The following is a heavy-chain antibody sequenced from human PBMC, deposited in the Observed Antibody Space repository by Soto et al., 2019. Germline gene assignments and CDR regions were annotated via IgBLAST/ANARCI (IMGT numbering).Heavy chain of an antibody. CDR1: GFTVSSNY. D-gene: IGHD3-10*01. CDR3: AREGPAYQSLVRGGGMDV. V-gene: IGHV3-53*04. Sequence: PGVSLRLSCAASGFTVSSNYMSWVRQAPGKGLEWVPVIYSGGSTYYADSVKGRFTISRHNSKNTLYLQMNSRRAEDTAVYYCAREGPAYQSLVRGGGMDVWGQGTTVTVSS. CDR2: IYSGGST. J-gene: IGHJ6*02.